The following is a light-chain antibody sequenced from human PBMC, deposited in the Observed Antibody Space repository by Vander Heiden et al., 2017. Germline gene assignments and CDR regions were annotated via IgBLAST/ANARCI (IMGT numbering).Light chain of an antibody. Sequence: DIQMTQSPSTLSASVGERVTVTCRASQSIHYYLAWFQQKPGKAPNLLISNASNLESGVPSRFSGSGSGTEFTLTITRLQPDDFATYFCQQYHSPWTFGQGTKLE. CDR1: QSIHYY. CDR2: NAS. CDR3: QQYHSPWT. V-gene: IGKV1-5*01. J-gene: IGKJ1*01.